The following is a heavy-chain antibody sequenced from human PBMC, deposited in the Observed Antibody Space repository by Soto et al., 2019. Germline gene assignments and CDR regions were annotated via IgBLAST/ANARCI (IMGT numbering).Heavy chain of an antibody. J-gene: IGHJ4*02. D-gene: IGHD1-1*01. CDR3: ARPRTVATTKGYDY. CDR2: IIPIFGSV. Sequence: SVKVSCKASGGTFSNYPFTWVRQAPGQGLEWMGGIIPIFGSVTYAQKFQGRVTISADESTSTAYMEMSSLTSEDTAVYYCARPRTVATTKGYDYWGQGTLVTVSS. V-gene: IGHV1-69*13. CDR1: GGTFSNYP.